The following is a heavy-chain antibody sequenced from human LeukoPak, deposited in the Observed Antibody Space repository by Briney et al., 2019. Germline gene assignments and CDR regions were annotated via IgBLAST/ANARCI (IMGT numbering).Heavy chain of an antibody. D-gene: IGHD4-17*01. CDR3: ARGLTVTYYYYYMDV. V-gene: IGHV4-4*07. J-gene: IGHJ6*03. Sequence: SETLSLTCTVSGGSISSYYWSWIRQPAGKGLEWIGRIYTSGSTNYNPSLKSRVTMSVDTSKNQFSLKLSSVTAADTAVYYCARGLTVTYYYYYMDVWGKGTTVTVSS. CDR2: IYTSGST. CDR1: GGSISSYY.